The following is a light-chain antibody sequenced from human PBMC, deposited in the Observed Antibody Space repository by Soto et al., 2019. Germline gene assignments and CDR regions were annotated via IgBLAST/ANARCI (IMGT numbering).Light chain of an antibody. Sequence: DIQMTQSPSSLSASVGDRVTITCRASQGISNFLAWYQQKPGKVPKLLIYAASTLQSGVPSRFSGSGSGTDFTLTISSLQPEDVATYYCQKYNSLPTWTFGQGTKVEIK. V-gene: IGKV1-27*01. CDR3: QKYNSLPTWT. CDR1: QGISNF. CDR2: AAS. J-gene: IGKJ1*01.